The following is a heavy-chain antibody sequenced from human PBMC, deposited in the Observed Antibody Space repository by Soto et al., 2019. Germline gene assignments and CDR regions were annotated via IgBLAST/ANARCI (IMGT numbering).Heavy chain of an antibody. CDR3: ARSNDYSYPFDL. CDR2: INAGNGNT. CDR1: VYTFTSYA. V-gene: IGHV1-3*01. D-gene: IGHD3-16*01. Sequence: ASVTVSCKASVYTFTSYAIHWVRQAPGQRLEWMGWINAGNGNTKYSQKFQGRVTITRDTSASTAYMELSSLRSEDTAVYYCARSNDYSYPFDLWGQGTLVTVSS. J-gene: IGHJ5*02.